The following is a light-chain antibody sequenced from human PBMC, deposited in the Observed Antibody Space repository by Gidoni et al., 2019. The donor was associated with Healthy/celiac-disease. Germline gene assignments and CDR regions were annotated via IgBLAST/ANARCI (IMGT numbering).Light chain of an antibody. Sequence: EIVLTPSPSTLSLSPGETATLSCRASQSVSSSYLYWYQQKPGHAPRLIIYGASSRATGIPDRFSGSGSGTYFTLTSSRLAPEYSAVYYCQQYSSSPWTFGQXTKVEIK. V-gene: IGKV3-20*01. CDR3: QQYSSSPWT. CDR1: QSVSSSY. CDR2: GAS. J-gene: IGKJ1*01.